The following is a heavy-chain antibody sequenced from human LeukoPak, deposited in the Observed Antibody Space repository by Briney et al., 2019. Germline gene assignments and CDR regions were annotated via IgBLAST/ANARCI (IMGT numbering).Heavy chain of an antibody. CDR3: ARVPGDSSGYFDY. CDR2: IYTSGST. Sequence: SETLSLTCTVSGGSTSSGSYYWSWIRQPAGKGLEWIGRIYTSGSTNYNPSLKSRVTISVDTSKNQFSLKLSSVTAADTAVYYCARVPGDSSGYFDYWGQGTLVTVSS. CDR1: GGSTSSGSYY. V-gene: IGHV4-61*02. J-gene: IGHJ4*02. D-gene: IGHD3-22*01.